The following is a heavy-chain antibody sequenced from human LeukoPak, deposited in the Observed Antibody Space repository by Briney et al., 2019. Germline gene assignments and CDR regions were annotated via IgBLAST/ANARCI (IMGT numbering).Heavy chain of an antibody. J-gene: IGHJ6*03. CDR3: ARDRVKYCSSTSCLGVGDYYYYYMDV. Sequence: SVKVSCKATGGTFSSYAISWVRQAPGQGLEWMGGIIPIFGTANYAQKFQGRVTITADESTSTAYMELSSLRSEDTAVYYCARDRVKYCSSTSCLGVGDYYYYYMDVWGKGTTVTVSS. CDR2: IIPIFGTA. V-gene: IGHV1-69*01. CDR1: GGTFSSYA. D-gene: IGHD2-2*01.